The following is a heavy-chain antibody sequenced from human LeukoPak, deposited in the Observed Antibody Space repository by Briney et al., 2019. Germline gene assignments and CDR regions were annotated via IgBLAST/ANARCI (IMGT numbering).Heavy chain of an antibody. D-gene: IGHD3-16*02. Sequence: GGSLRLSCAASGFTVSSNYMSWVRQAPGKGLEWVSVIYSGGSTYYADSVKGRFTISRDNSKNTLYLQMGSLRAEDTAVYYCATLPTGPHTFGGVIVDYWGQGTLVTVSS. CDR2: IYSGGST. CDR3: ATLPTGPHTFGGVIVDY. V-gene: IGHV3-53*05. J-gene: IGHJ4*02. CDR1: GFTVSSNY.